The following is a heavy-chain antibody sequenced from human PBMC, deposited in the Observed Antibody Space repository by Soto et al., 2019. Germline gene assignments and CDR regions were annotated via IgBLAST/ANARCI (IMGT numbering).Heavy chain of an antibody. CDR2: IKEDGSEK. V-gene: IGHV3-7*01. CDR1: GFTFSWHW. CDR3: ARVDFWSGFWGLDY. Sequence: GGSLRLSCAASGFTFSWHWMSWVRQAPGKGLEWVANIKEDGSEKYYADSLKGRFTVSRDNAKNSLSLEVSSLGSEDTALYYCARVDFWSGFWGLDYWGQGALVTVSS. J-gene: IGHJ4*02. D-gene: IGHD3-3*01.